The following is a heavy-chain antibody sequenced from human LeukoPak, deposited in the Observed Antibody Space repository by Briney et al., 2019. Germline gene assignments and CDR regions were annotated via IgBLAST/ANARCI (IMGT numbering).Heavy chain of an antibody. V-gene: IGHV4-38-2*01. J-gene: IGHJ3*02. Sequence: SETLSLTCAVSGYSINSGYFWGWIRQPPGKGLEWIGNIYHTGSTYYKSSLKSRVTISVDTSKNQFSLKLSSVTAADTAVYYCARALDVNYDSSGYYYGDDAFDIWGQGTMVTVSS. CDR3: ARALDVNYDSSGYYYGDDAFDI. CDR2: IYHTGST. D-gene: IGHD3-22*01. CDR1: GYSINSGYF.